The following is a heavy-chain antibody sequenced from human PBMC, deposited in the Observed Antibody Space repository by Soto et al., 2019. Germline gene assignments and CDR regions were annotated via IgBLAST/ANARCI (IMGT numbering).Heavy chain of an antibody. CDR2: VSAYNGNT. J-gene: IGHJ4*02. V-gene: IGHV1-18*01. D-gene: IGHD1-7*01. Sequence: QVQLVQSGAEVKKPGASVKVSCKASGYTFSNDAITWVRQAPGQGLEWMGWVSAYNGNTNYAQKFKGRVTMATDTSTRTAYMETRSLRYVDTAVYVCAGASRYYWNYMMYWGQGTLVTVSS. CDR3: AGASRYYWNYMMY. CDR1: GYTFSNDA.